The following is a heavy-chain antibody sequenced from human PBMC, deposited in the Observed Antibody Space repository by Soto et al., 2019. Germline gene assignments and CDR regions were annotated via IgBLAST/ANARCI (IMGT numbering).Heavy chain of an antibody. V-gene: IGHV3-53*01. Sequence: LRLSCAASGFTVSSNYMSWVRQAPGKGLEWVSVIYSGGSTYYADSVKGRFTISRDNSKNTLYLQMNSLRAEDTAVYYCARVVILGYCSSTSCYSNGMDVWGQGTTVTVSS. CDR3: ARVVILGYCSSTSCYSNGMDV. CDR2: IYSGGST. J-gene: IGHJ6*02. D-gene: IGHD2-2*02. CDR1: GFTVSSNY.